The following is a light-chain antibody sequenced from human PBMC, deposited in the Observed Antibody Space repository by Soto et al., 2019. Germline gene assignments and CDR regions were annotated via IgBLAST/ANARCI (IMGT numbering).Light chain of an antibody. J-gene: IGLJ3*02. Sequence: QSVLTQPPSASGTPGQRVTISCSGSSSNIGSNYVYWYQQLPGTAPKLLIYRNNQLPSGVPDRFSGSKSGTSASLAISGLRSEDEADYYCAACDDSLSGWVFGGGTKVTVL. CDR2: RNN. V-gene: IGLV1-47*01. CDR3: AACDDSLSGWV. CDR1: SSNIGSNY.